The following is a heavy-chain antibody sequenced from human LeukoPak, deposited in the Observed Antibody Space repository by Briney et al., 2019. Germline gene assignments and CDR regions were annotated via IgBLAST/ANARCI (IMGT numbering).Heavy chain of an antibody. Sequence: GGSLRLSCAASGNYWMHWVRQVPGKGLVWVSHINSDGSWTSYADSVKGRFTISKDNAKNTVYLQMNSLRAEDTAVYYCARLGARQMLEYWGQGTLVTVSS. D-gene: IGHD4-17*01. CDR2: INSDGSWT. J-gene: IGHJ4*02. V-gene: IGHV3-74*01. CDR3: ARLGARQMLEY. CDR1: GNYW.